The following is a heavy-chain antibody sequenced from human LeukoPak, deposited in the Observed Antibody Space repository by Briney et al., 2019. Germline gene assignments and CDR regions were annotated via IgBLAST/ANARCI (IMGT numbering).Heavy chain of an antibody. CDR2: MNPNSGNT. Sequence: ASVKVSCKASGYSFTSYDLSWVRQATGQGLEWMGWMNPNSGNTGYAQKFQGRVTMTRDTSISTAYMELTSLTSEDTAIYYCARGVAVAGTGYWGQGTLVTVSS. D-gene: IGHD6-19*01. V-gene: IGHV1-8*01. J-gene: IGHJ4*02. CDR3: ARGVAVAGTGY. CDR1: GYSFTSYD.